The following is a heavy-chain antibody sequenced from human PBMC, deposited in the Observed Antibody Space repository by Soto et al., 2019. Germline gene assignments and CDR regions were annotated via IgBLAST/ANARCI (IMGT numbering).Heavy chain of an antibody. D-gene: IGHD6-6*01. CDR2: IKSKTDGGTT. J-gene: IGHJ4*02. V-gene: IGHV3-15*01. Sequence: EVQLVESGGGLVIPGGSLRLSCAASGFTFSNAWLSWVRQAPGKGLEWVGRIKSKTDGGTTDYTAPVKGRFTISRADSKNTLYLQMNSLKIEDTAVYYCTTGSTSTKNYWGQGTLVTVSS. CDR1: GFTFSNAW. CDR3: TTGSTSTKNY.